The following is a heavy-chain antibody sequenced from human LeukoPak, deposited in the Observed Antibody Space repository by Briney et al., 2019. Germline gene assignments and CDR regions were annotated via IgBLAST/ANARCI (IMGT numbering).Heavy chain of an antibody. V-gene: IGHV3-7*02. CDR3: NRDFLRDY. Sequence: GGSLRLSCAASEFTFSSYWMSWVRQAPGKGLEWVANIKEDGSEKYYVDSVKGRFTISRDNAKNSLYLQMNSLRAEDTAVYYCNRDFLRDYWGQGTLVTVSS. J-gene: IGHJ4*02. CDR1: EFTFSSYW. CDR2: IKEDGSEK. D-gene: IGHD1-14*01.